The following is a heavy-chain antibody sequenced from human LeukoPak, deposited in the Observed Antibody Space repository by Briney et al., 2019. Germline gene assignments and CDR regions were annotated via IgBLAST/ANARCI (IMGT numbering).Heavy chain of an antibody. D-gene: IGHD5-18*01. J-gene: IGHJ4*02. Sequence: GGSLRLSCAASGFTFSSYSMNWVRQAPGKGLEWVSSISSSSSYIYYADSVKGRFTISRDDSKNTLYLQMNSLRAEDTAVYYCAGDTAMNYWGQGTLVTVSS. V-gene: IGHV3-21*01. CDR2: ISSSSSYI. CDR1: GFTFSSYS. CDR3: AGDTAMNY.